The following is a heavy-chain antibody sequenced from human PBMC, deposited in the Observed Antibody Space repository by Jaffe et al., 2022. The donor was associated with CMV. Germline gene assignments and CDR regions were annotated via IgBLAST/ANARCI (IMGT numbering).Heavy chain of an antibody. CDR3: ARRSRGYYDSSGYYLWGWFDP. Sequence: QVQLVQSGAEVKKPGASVKVSCKASGYTFTSYGISWVRQAPGQGLEWMGWISAYNGNTNYAQKLQGRVTMTTDTSTSTAYMELRSLRSDDTAVYYCARRSRGYYDSSGYYLWGWFDPWGQGTLVTVSS. J-gene: IGHJ5*02. CDR2: ISAYNGNT. CDR1: GYTFTSYG. V-gene: IGHV1-18*04. D-gene: IGHD3-22*01.